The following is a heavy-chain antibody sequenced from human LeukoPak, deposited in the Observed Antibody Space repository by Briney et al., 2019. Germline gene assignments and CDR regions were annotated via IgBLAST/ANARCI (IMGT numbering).Heavy chain of an antibody. D-gene: IGHD2-2*01. CDR3: AKDAVRVGSCSSTSCYSDPVDY. J-gene: IGHJ4*02. V-gene: IGHV3-23*01. CDR2: LSASGGST. CDR1: GFTFSRYA. Sequence: GGSPRLSCAASGFTFSRYAMSWVRQAPGKGLEWVSALSASGGSTYYADSVKGRFTISRDNSRNTLFLQMNSLRAEDTAVYYCAKDAVRVGSCSSTSCYSDPVDYWGQGTLVTVSS.